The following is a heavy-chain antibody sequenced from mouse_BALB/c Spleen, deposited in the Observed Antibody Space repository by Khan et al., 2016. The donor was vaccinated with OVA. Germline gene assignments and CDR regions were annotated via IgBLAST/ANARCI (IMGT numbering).Heavy chain of an antibody. D-gene: IGHD2-14*01. CDR1: GYTFTSYT. J-gene: IGHJ3*01. V-gene: IGHV1-4*01. Sequence: QMQLEESGAELARPGASVKMSCKASGYTFTSYTMHWVQQRPGQGLDWIGYINPTNGYTNYNQKFKDKATLTADKSSSTAYMQLSSLSSDDSAVYYCSRDVAYYRNDGWFAYWGQGTLVTVSA. CDR2: INPTNGYT. CDR3: SRDVAYYRNDGWFAY.